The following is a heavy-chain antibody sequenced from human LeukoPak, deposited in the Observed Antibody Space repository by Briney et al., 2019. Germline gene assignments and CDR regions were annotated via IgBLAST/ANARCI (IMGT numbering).Heavy chain of an antibody. Sequence: ASVKVSCKASGYTFTSYDINWVRQATGQGLEWMGWMNPNSGNTGYAQKFQGRVTMTRNTSISTAYMELSSLRSEDTAVYYCARVFRGSYNYLRDFDYWGQGTLVTVSS. CDR3: ARVFRGSYNYLRDFDY. D-gene: IGHD1-26*01. CDR1: GYTFTSYD. V-gene: IGHV1-8*01. J-gene: IGHJ4*02. CDR2: MNPNSGNT.